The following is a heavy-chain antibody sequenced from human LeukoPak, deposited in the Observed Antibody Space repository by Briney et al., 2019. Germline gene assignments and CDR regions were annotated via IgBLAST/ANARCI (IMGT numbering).Heavy chain of an antibody. V-gene: IGHV3-33*03. CDR1: GFTFSSYG. CDR2: IWYDGSNK. CDR3: AGTVSEGAFDI. Sequence: PGGSLRLSCAASGFTFSSYGMHWVRQAPGKGLEWVAVIWYDGSNKYYADSVKGRFTISRDNAKNSLYLQMNSLRAEDTAVYYCAGTVSEGAFDIWGQGTMVTVSS. J-gene: IGHJ3*02. D-gene: IGHD4-11*01.